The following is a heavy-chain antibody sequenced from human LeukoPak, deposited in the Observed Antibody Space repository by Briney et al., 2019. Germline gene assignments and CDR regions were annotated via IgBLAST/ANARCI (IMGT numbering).Heavy chain of an antibody. CDR2: INSDGSST. V-gene: IGHV3-74*01. Sequence: GGSLRLSCAASGFTFNSNWMHWVRQSPGKGLVWVSRINSDGSSTTYADSVKGRFTISRDNAKNTLYLQMNSLRAEDTAVYYCARALYYYDSSGLAYWGQGALVTVSS. D-gene: IGHD3-22*01. CDR1: GFTFNSNW. J-gene: IGHJ4*02. CDR3: ARALYYYDSSGLAY.